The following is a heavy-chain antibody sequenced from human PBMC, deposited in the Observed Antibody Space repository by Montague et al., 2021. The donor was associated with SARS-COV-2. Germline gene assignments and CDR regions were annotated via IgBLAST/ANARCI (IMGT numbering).Heavy chain of an antibody. D-gene: IGHD5-12*01. V-gene: IGHV3-9*01. CDR2: IGWRSGSI. J-gene: IGHJ5*02. CDR3: AKGQKIQWLVFNSAPDWFDP. CDR1: GFIFDDYV. Sequence: SRRLSCAASGFIFDDYVMHWVRQAPGKGLEWVSGIGWRSGSIGYADSVKGRFTISRDNAKNSLYLQMNSLRAEDTALYHCAKGQKIQWLVFNSAPDWFDPWGQGTLVTVSS.